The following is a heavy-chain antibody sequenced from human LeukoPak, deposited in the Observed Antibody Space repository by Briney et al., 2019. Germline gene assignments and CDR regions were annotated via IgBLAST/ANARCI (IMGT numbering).Heavy chain of an antibody. CDR1: GFTFSDYA. J-gene: IGHJ4*02. V-gene: IGHV3-23*01. CDR2: ISGSGDST. D-gene: IGHD5-12*01. Sequence: GGSLRLSCAVSGFTFSDYAMNWVRQAPGKGLEWVSSISGSGDSTYYADSVKGRFTISRDKSRNTLYLQMNSLRADDTAVYYCARESGTGYDQLDYWGQGTLVTVSS. CDR3: ARESGTGYDQLDY.